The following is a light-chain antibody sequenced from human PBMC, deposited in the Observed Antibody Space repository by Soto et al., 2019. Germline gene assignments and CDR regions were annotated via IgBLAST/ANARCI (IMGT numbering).Light chain of an antibody. V-gene: IGKV3-15*01. J-gene: IGKJ5*01. CDR2: GAS. CDR3: QQYYDWPIT. CDR1: QSVSSN. Sequence: EIVMTQSPATLSVSPGARATLSCRASQSVSSNLAWYQQRPGQAPRLLIYGASTRATGIPARFSGSGSGTEFTLTISGLQSEDFAVYYCQQYYDWPITFGQGTRLEIK.